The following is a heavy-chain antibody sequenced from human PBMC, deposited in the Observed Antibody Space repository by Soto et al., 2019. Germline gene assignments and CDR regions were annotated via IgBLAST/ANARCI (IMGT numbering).Heavy chain of an antibody. CDR1: GFTFSSYS. CDR2: ISSSSSTI. Sequence: GGSLRLSCAASGFTFSSYSMNWVRQVPGKGREWISYISSSSSTIKYADSVKGRFTISRDNADNSLYLQMHSLRDEDTAVYYCGMDAHGPYYIDFWGQGTLVTVSS. CDR3: GMDAHGPYYIDF. J-gene: IGHJ4*02. V-gene: IGHV3-48*02.